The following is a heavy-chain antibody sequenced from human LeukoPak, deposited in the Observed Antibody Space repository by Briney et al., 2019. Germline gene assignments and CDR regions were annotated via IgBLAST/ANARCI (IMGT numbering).Heavy chain of an antibody. J-gene: IGHJ4*02. CDR3: ARDQSMAYFDY. Sequence: AVTVKVSCKASGYTFTSYGISWVRQAPGQGLEWMGWISAYNGNTNYAQKLQGRVTMTTDTSTSTAYMELRSLRSDDTAVYYCARDQSMAYFDYWGQGTLATVSS. D-gene: IGHD5-24*01. V-gene: IGHV1-18*01. CDR1: GYTFTSYG. CDR2: ISAYNGNT.